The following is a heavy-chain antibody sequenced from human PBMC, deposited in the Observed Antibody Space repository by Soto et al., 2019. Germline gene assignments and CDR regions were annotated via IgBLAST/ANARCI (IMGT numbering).Heavy chain of an antibody. J-gene: IGHJ6*02. V-gene: IGHV3-23*01. Sequence: GGSLRLSCLASGFTFSYFAMSWVRHVPGRGLEWVASLDGAGGSTYYAESVRGRFSISRDNSQNTLFLQMKRLTVDDTAIYYCAAPRDEYGSGVSWFTYGMDIWGQGTTVTVSS. CDR2: LDGAGGST. CDR1: GFTFSYFA. D-gene: IGHD3-10*01. CDR3: AAPRDEYGSGVSWFTYGMDI.